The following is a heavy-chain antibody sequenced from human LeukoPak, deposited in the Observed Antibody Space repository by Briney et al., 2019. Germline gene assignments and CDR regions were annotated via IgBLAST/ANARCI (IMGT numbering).Heavy chain of an antibody. CDR1: GFTVSSNY. CDR2: IYSGGGT. Sequence: PGGSLRLSCAASGFTVSSNYMSWVRPAPGKGLEWVSVIYSGGGTDYADDVKGRFTNSRDNSKNTLYLQMNSLRAGVTAVYYCARDHYVDAFDIWGQGTMVTVSS. CDR3: ARDHYVDAFDI. V-gene: IGHV3-66*01. D-gene: IGHD3-16*01. J-gene: IGHJ3*02.